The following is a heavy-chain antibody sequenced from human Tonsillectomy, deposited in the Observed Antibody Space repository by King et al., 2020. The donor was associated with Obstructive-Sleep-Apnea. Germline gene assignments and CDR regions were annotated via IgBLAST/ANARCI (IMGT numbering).Heavy chain of an antibody. CDR1: GFTFSSYA. J-gene: IGHJ3*02. V-gene: IGHV3-30*04. Sequence: VQLVESGGGVVQPGRSLRLSCAASGFTFSSYAMHWVRQAPGKGLEWVAVISYDGSNKYYADSVKGRFTISRDNSKNTLYLQMNSLRAEDTAVYYCARSVCGWLPPRAFDIWGQGTMVTVSS. CDR2: ISYDGSNK. CDR3: ARSVCGWLPPRAFDI. D-gene: IGHD5-24*01.